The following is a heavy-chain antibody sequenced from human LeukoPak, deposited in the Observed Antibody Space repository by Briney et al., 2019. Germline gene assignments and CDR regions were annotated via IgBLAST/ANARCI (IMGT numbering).Heavy chain of an antibody. J-gene: IGHJ6*04. D-gene: IGHD3-22*01. CDR1: GGTFSSYA. CDR2: IIPIFGTA. CDR3: ARDRMISYYDSSGYPYYYGMDV. Sequence: SVKVSCKASGGTFSSYAISWVRQAPGQGLEWMGGIIPIFGTANYAQKFQGRVTITTDESTSTAYMELSSLRSEDTAVYYCARDRMISYYDSSGYPYYYGMDVWGKGTTVTVSS. V-gene: IGHV1-69*05.